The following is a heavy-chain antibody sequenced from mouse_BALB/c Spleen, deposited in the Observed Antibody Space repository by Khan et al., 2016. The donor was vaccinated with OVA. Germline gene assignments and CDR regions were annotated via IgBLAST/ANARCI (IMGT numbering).Heavy chain of an antibody. J-gene: IGHJ2*01. V-gene: IGHV9-3-1*01. Sequence: QIQLVQSGPELKKPGETVKISCKASGYTFKDSVMNWVKQSPGEGFKWLGWMTTYTGEPTYADEFKGRFAFSLGPSARNAYLQISSLANDDTATYCCVTFHVGYWGQRTTLTVSS. CDR3: VTFHVGY. CDR2: MTTYTGEP. CDR1: GYTFKDSV.